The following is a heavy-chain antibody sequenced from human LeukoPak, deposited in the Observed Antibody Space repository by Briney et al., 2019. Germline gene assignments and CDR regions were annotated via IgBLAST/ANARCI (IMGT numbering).Heavy chain of an antibody. CDR1: GFNFSSYS. CDR2: ISSSSSHI. Sequence: GGSLRLSCAASGFNFSSYSMNWVRQAPGKGLEWVSCISSSSSHIYYADSVKGRFTISRDNAKNSLYLQMNSLRAEGTAVYYCVTDGADYYDSTGYPIYFDYWGQGTLVTVSS. CDR3: VTDGADYYDSTGYPIYFDY. D-gene: IGHD3-22*01. J-gene: IGHJ4*02. V-gene: IGHV3-21*01.